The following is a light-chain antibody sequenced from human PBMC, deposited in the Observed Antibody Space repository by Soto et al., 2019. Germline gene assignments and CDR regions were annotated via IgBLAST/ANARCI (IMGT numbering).Light chain of an antibody. CDR2: DVS. V-gene: IGLV2-14*01. Sequence: QSVLTQPASVSGSPGQSITISCTGTSSDVGGYNYVSWYQQHPGQAPKLMIYDVSNRPSGVSNRFSGSKSGNTASLTISGLQAEDEADYYCSSYTISSTLYVFGTGTKLTVL. CDR3: SSYTISSTLYV. J-gene: IGLJ1*01. CDR1: SSDVGGYNY.